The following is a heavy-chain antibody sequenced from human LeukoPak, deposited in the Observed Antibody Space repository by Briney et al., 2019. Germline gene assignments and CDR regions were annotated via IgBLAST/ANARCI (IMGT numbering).Heavy chain of an antibody. J-gene: IGHJ3*02. CDR1: GDSMNSYY. CDR2: MYTSGAT. D-gene: IGHD3-10*01. Sequence: SSETLSLTCSVSGDSMNSYYWSWIRQPAGKGLEWIGRMYTSGATKYNPSFRSRVTMSVDTSKNHFYLRLNSLTVADTAVYYCARDQVFGSGVKAFDIWGQGTLVIVSS. CDR3: ARDQVFGSGVKAFDI. V-gene: IGHV4-4*07.